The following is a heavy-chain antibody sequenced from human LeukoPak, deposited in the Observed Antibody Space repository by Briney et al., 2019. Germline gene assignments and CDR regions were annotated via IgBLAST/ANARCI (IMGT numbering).Heavy chain of an antibody. V-gene: IGHV4-59*11. D-gene: IGHD4-17*01. CDR1: AASFSSHY. CDR2: ISYIGST. J-gene: IGHJ3*02. Sequence: SETLSLTCAVSAASFSSHYWAWIRQSPGKGLEWIGYISYIGSTNYNPSLKSRVTISIDTSRNQFSLKLRSVTAADTAVYYCARDLVTVTKGFDIWGQGTMVSVSS. CDR3: ARDLVTVTKGFDI.